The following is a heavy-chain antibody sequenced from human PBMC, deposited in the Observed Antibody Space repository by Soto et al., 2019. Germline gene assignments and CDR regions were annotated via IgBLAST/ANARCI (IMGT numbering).Heavy chain of an antibody. V-gene: IGHV3-7*03. CDR1: GFTFSSYW. CDR3: ARDDGAYYYDSSGPFDY. D-gene: IGHD3-22*01. CDR2: IKQDGSEK. Sequence: GGSLRLSCAASGFTFSSYWMSWVRQAPGKGLEWVANIKQDGSEKYYVDSVKGRFTISRDNARNSLYLQMNSLRAEDTAVYYCARDDGAYYYDSSGPFDYWGQGTLVTVSS. J-gene: IGHJ4*02.